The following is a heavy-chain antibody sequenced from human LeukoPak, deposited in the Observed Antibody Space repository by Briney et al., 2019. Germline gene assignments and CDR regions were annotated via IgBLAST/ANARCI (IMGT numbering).Heavy chain of an antibody. J-gene: IGHJ3*02. Sequence: GGSLRLSCAASGFTVSSDYMSWVRQAPGKGLEWVSVIYSGGSTYYADSVKGRFTISRDNSKNTLYLQMDSLRAEDTAVYYCAKEIGAKVVAATAFAFDIWGQGTMVTVSS. V-gene: IGHV3-53*01. CDR1: GFTVSSDY. CDR3: AKEIGAKVVAATAFAFDI. D-gene: IGHD2-15*01. CDR2: IYSGGST.